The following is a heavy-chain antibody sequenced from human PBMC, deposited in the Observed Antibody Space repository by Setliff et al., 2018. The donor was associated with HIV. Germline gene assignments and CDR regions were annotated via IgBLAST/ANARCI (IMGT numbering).Heavy chain of an antibody. Sequence: SETLSLTCKVSGDSISSGGYYWTWIRKPAGKGLEWIGHIYTSGNTNYNPSLKSRVSISVATSKNQFFLTLTSVTAADSAVYYCARLGEHDTGDLDVWGKGTTVTAPQ. D-gene: IGHD1-1*01. CDR1: GDSISSGGYY. CDR2: IYTSGNT. CDR3: ARLGEHDTGDLDV. V-gene: IGHV4-61*09. J-gene: IGHJ6*04.